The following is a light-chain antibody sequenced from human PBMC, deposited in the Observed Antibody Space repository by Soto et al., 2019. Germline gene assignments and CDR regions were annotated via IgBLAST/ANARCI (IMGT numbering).Light chain of an antibody. Sequence: DIQMTQSPSSLSASVGDRVTITCRASQIISNYLNWYQQKPGKAPKLLIYATSSLQSGVPSSFSGSGSGTDFTLTISSLQPEDFVTYYCQQSHSTPYTFGQGTKLEIK. CDR2: ATS. J-gene: IGKJ2*01. V-gene: IGKV1-39*01. CDR1: QIISNY. CDR3: QQSHSTPYT.